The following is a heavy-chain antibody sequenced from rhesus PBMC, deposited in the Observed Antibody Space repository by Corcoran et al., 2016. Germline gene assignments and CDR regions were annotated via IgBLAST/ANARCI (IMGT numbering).Heavy chain of an antibody. J-gene: IGHJ4*01. CDR2: LIGNSATT. V-gene: IGHV4-80*01. CDR3: ATRYSANYQYVVFDY. D-gene: IGHD1-44*01. CDR1: GVSISTYW. Sequence: QVQLQESGPGLVKPSETLSLTCAVSGVSISTYWWNWFRQPPGRGLEWIGELIGNSATTPYNPSLTRRVTLSKDASNNQFSLKLTSVTAADPAVYYCATRYSANYQYVVFDYWGQGVLVTVSS.